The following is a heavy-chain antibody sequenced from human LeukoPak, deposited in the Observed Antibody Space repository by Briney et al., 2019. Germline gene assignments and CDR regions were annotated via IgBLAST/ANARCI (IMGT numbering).Heavy chain of an antibody. V-gene: IGHV3-74*01. CDR1: GFIFSSYW. Sequence: GGSLRLSCAASGFIFSSYWMHWVRQAPGKGLVWVSRINSDGSSTSYAESVKGRFTISRDNAKNTLYLQMNSLRAEDTAVYYCARRFSRDGYNHPNSKEYWYFDLWGRGTLVTVSS. CDR3: ARRFSRDGYNHPNSKEYWYFDL. J-gene: IGHJ2*01. D-gene: IGHD5-24*01. CDR2: INSDGSST.